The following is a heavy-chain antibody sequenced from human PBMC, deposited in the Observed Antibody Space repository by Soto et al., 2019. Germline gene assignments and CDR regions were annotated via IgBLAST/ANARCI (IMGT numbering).Heavy chain of an antibody. J-gene: IGHJ4*02. CDR2: IIPIFGTA. Sequence: SVKVSCKASGGTFSIYAISWVRQAPGQGLEWMGGIIPIFGTANYAQKFQGRVTITADESTSTAYMELSSLRSEDTAVYYCARAGSAMVSPFDYWGQGTLVTVSS. CDR1: GGTFSIYA. V-gene: IGHV1-69*13. CDR3: ARAGSAMVSPFDY. D-gene: IGHD5-18*01.